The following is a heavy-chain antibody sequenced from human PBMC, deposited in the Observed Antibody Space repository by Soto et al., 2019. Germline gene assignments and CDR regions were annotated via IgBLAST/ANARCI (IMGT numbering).Heavy chain of an antibody. CDR3: ARVRSSWFPFDY. V-gene: IGHV1-46*01. D-gene: IGHD6-13*01. Sequence: QVQLVQSGAEVKKPGASVKVSCKASGYTFTSYYMHWVRQAPGQGLEWMGIINPSGGSTSYAQKFQGRVTMTRDTSTSTVYMELSRLRSEDTAVDYCARVRSSWFPFDYWGQGTLVTVSS. J-gene: IGHJ4*02. CDR2: INPSGGST. CDR1: GYTFTSYY.